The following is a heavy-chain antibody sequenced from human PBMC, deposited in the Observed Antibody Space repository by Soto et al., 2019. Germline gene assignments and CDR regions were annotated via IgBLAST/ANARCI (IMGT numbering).Heavy chain of an antibody. CDR2: IYPGDSDT. CDR3: ARLDYGGNSWGREDFDY. D-gene: IGHD4-17*01. V-gene: IGHV5-51*01. Sequence: GESLKISCKGSGYSFTSYWIGWVRQMPGKGLEWMGIIYPGDSDTRYSPSFQGQVTISADKSISTAYLQWSSLKASDTAVYYCARLDYGGNSWGREDFDYWGQGTLVTVSS. CDR1: GYSFTSYW. J-gene: IGHJ4*02.